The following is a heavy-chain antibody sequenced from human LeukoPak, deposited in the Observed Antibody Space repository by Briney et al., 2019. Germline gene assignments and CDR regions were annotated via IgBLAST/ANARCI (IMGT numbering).Heavy chain of an antibody. CDR2: IWYDGSNK. CDR1: GFTFSSYG. Sequence: GGSLRLSCAASGFTFSSYGMHWVRQAPGKGLEWVAVIWYDGSNKYYADSVKGRFTISRDNSKNTLYLQMNSLRAEDTAVYYCAKDQNIVVVPAAIYPDAFDIWGQGTMVTVSS. V-gene: IGHV3-33*06. CDR3: AKDQNIVVVPAAIYPDAFDI. D-gene: IGHD2-2*02. J-gene: IGHJ3*02.